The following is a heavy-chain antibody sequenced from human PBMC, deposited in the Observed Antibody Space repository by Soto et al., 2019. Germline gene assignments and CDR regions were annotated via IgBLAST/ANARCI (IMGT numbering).Heavy chain of an antibody. CDR1: GFTFSSYS. CDR2: ISSSSSYI. V-gene: IGHV3-21*01. Sequence: EVQLVESGGGLVKPGGSLRLSFAASGFTFSSYSMNWVRQAPGKGLEWVSSISSSSSYIYYADSVKGRFTISRDNAKNSLYLQMNSLRAEDTAVYYCARGGSSAPYWGQGTLVTVSS. D-gene: IGHD6-19*01. CDR3: ARGGSSAPY. J-gene: IGHJ4*02.